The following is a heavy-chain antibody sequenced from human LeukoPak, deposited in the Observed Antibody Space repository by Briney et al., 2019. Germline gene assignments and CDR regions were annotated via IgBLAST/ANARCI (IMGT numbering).Heavy chain of an antibody. CDR1: GGSISIYY. V-gene: IGHV4-59*01. CDR2: IYYNGST. J-gene: IGHJ6*02. D-gene: IGHD6-6*01. Sequence: SETLSLTCTVSGGSISIYYWSWIRQHPGKGLEWIGYIYYNGSTNYNPSLKSRVTISVDTSKNQFSLKLSAVTAADTAVYYCAGASIAARPPYYYGMDVWGQGTKVTVSS. CDR3: AGASIAARPPYYYGMDV.